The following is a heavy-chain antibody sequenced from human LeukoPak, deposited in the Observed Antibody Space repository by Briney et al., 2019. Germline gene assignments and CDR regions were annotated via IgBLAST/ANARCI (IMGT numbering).Heavy chain of an antibody. J-gene: IGHJ4*02. CDR2: ISSNGDNT. D-gene: IGHD3-10*01. Sequence: GGSLRLSCSVSGFTFSTYVMHWVRQAPGKGLEYVSAISSNGDNTYYADSVKGRFTISRDNSKNTLYLQMSSLRADDTAVYYCAREAYRAFDYWGQGTLVTVSS. CDR1: GFTFSTYV. CDR3: AREAYRAFDY. V-gene: IGHV3-64D*06.